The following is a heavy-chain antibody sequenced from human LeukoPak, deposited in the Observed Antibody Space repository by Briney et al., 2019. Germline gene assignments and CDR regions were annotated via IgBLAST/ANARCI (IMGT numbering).Heavy chain of an antibody. V-gene: IGHV4-39*07. CDR3: ARAQSRGYSYGPFDY. Sequence: LRGTLSLTCTVFGGSISSSSYDWGWIRQSPGKGLEGIGRVYYSGSTYYNPSLESRVTISVDTSKNQFSLKLSSVTAADTAIYYFARAQSRGYSYGPFDYWGQGTLVTVSS. D-gene: IGHD5-18*01. J-gene: IGHJ4*02. CDR2: VYYSGST. CDR1: GGSISSSSYD.